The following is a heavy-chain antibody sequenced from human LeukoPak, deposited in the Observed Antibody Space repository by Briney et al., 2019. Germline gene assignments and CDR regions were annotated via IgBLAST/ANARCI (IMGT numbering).Heavy chain of an antibody. CDR3: ARGENPLNIHIAIIDY. CDR2: ISSSSSYI. J-gene: IGHJ4*02. D-gene: IGHD6-13*01. V-gene: IGHV3-21*01. CDR1: GFTFNSYS. Sequence: PGGSLRLSCAASGFTFNSYSMNWVRQAPGKGLEWVSSISSSSSYIYYADSVKGRFTISRDNAKNSLYLQMNSLRAEDTAVYYCARGENPLNIHIAIIDYWGQGTLVTVSS.